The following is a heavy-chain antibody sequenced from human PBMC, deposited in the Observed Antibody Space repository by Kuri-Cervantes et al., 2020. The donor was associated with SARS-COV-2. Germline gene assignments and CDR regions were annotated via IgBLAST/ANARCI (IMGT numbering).Heavy chain of an antibody. Sequence: ESLKISCTVSGYSISSGYYWGWIRQPPGKGLEWIGSIYHSGSAYYNPSLKSRVTISVDTSKNQFSLKLSSVTAADTAVYYCAREGYRNSGYDFPPDYWGQGTLVTVSS. J-gene: IGHJ4*02. CDR3: AREGYRNSGYDFPPDY. D-gene: IGHD5-12*01. CDR2: IYHSGSA. CDR1: GYSISSGYY. V-gene: IGHV4-38-2*02.